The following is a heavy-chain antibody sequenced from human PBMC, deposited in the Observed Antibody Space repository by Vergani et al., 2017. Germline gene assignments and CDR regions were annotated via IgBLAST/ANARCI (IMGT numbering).Heavy chain of an antibody. CDR2: ISGSGGST. V-gene: IGHV3-23*04. J-gene: IGHJ4*02. Sequence: VQLVESGGGVVQPGRSLRLSCAASGFTFSSYAMSWVRQAPGKGLEWVSAISGSGGSTYYADSVKGRFTIARDNSKNTLYLQMNSLRAEDTDVYYCAKAPIVGATFDYWGQGTLVTVSS. CDR3: AKAPIVGATFDY. D-gene: IGHD1-26*01. CDR1: GFTFSSYA.